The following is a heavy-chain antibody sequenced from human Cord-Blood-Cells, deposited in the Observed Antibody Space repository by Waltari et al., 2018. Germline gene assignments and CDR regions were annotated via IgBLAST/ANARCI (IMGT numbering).Heavy chain of an antibody. CDR3: ASQRVVVVMPDAFDI. V-gene: IGHV4-39*01. Sequence: QLQLQESGPGLVKPSETLSLTCTVSGYSISSSSYYWGWISQPPGKGLEWIGSIYYSGSTYYNPSLKRRVTISVDTSKNQFSLKLSSVTAADTAVYYCASQRVVVVMPDAFDIWGQGTMVTDSS. CDR2: IYYSGST. J-gene: IGHJ3*02. D-gene: IGHD3-22*01. CDR1: GYSISSSSYY.